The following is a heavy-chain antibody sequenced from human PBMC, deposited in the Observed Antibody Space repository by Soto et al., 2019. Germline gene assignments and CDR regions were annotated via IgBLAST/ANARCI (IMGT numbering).Heavy chain of an antibody. J-gene: IGHJ4*02. CDR1: GFTFGDSG. CDR3: CRHLTHYKYGKRFDY. D-gene: IGHD3-10*01. CDR2: IRSATDGGTT. V-gene: IGHV3-49*03. Sequence: GGSLRLSCTASGFTFGDSGMSWYRQAPGKGLEWVGYIRSATDGGTTELAASVKGRFIISRDDSKSIAYLQMNTLKTEDTAVYYCCRHLTHYKYGKRFDYWGQGTLVTVSS.